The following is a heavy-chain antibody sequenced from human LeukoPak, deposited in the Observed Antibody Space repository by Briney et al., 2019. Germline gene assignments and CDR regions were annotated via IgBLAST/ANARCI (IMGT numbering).Heavy chain of an antibody. V-gene: IGHV3-9*01. J-gene: IGHJ4*02. CDR1: GFTFDDYA. Sequence: PGGSLRLSCAASGFTFDDYAMHWVRQAPGKGLEWVSGISWNSGSIGYADSVKGRFTISRDNAKNSLYLQMNSLRAEDTALYYCAKGVIMITFGGVIVGRYFDYWGQGTLVTVSS. D-gene: IGHD3-16*02. CDR2: ISWNSGSI. CDR3: AKGVIMITFGGVIVGRYFDY.